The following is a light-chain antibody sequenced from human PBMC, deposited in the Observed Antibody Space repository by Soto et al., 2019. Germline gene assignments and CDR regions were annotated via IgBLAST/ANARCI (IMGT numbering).Light chain of an antibody. CDR1: QRVSTY. Sequence: EIVLTQSPDTLSLSPGERATLSCRASQRVSTYLTWYQQKPGQAPRLLIYDASKRATAIPARFSGSGSGTDFTLTISSLDPEDFAVYYCQQRSNWPRLTFGGGTKVDIK. V-gene: IGKV3-11*01. J-gene: IGKJ4*01. CDR3: QQRSNWPRLT. CDR2: DAS.